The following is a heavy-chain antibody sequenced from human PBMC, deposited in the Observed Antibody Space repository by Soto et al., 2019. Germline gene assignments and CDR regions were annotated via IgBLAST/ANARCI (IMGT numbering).Heavy chain of an antibody. CDR1: GGSISTSSYY. Sequence: SETLSLTCTVSGGSISTSSYYWCWIRQPPGKGLEWAGSWYYGGSIHYNPSLKSRVTISVDTSKNQFSLKLNSVTAADTGVYYCGRHGHEFDSWGQGLLVTVSS. CDR2: WYYGGSI. J-gene: IGHJ5*01. CDR3: GRHGHEFDS. V-gene: IGHV4-39*01.